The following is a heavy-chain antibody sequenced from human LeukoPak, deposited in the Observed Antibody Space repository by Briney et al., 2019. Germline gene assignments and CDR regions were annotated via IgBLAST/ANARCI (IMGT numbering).Heavy chain of an antibody. J-gene: IGHJ6*04. D-gene: IGHD2-15*01. CDR1: GFTFSDYY. Sequence: GGSLRLSCAASGFTFSDYYMSWIRQAPGKGLEWVSYISSSSSYTNYADSVKGRFTISRDNAKNSLYLQMNSLRAEDTAVYYCARGSDCSGGSCYSYYYGMDVWGKGTTVTVSS. CDR2: ISSSSSYT. V-gene: IGHV3-11*06. CDR3: ARGSDCSGGSCYSYYYGMDV.